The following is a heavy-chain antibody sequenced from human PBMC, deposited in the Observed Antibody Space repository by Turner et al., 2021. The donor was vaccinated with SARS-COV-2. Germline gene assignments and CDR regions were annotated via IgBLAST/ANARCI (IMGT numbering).Heavy chain of an antibody. D-gene: IGHD3-22*01. V-gene: IGHV4-39*01. CDR1: GCSISSSSYY. Sequence: QLQLQESGPGLVKPSETLSLTCTVSGCSISSSSYYWGWIRQPPGKGLEWIGSIYYSGSTYYNPSLKSRVTISVDTSKNQFSLKLSSVTAADTAVYYCAGEEVVFRASHTLYYYGMDVWGQGTTVTVSS. CDR2: IYYSGST. CDR3: AGEEVVFRASHTLYYYGMDV. J-gene: IGHJ6*02.